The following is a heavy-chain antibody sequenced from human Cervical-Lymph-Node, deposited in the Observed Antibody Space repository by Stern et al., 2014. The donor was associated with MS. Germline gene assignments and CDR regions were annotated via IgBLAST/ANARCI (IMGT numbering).Heavy chain of an antibody. CDR1: GGSISSSSYY. D-gene: IGHD3-10*01. CDR2: IYYSGST. Sequence: QLQLQESGPGLVKPSETLSLTCTVSGGSISSSSYYWGWIRQPPGKGLEWIGNIYYSGSTYYNPSLKSRVPISVDTSKNQFSWRLNSVTAADTAVYFCARLYGSAFDYWGQGSLVTVSS. J-gene: IGHJ4*02. CDR3: ARLYGSAFDY. V-gene: IGHV4-39*01.